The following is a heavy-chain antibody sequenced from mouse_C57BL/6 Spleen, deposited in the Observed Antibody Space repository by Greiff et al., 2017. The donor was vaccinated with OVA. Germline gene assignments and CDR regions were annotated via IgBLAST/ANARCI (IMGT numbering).Heavy chain of an antibody. CDR1: GYTFTDYE. CDR3: TRCITTARYWYFDV. D-gene: IGHD1-2*01. V-gene: IGHV1-15*01. J-gene: IGHJ1*03. Sequence: QVQLQQSGAELVRPGASVTLSCKASGYTFTDYEMHWVKQTPVHGLEWIGAIDPETGGTAYNQKFKGKAILTADKSSSTAYMELRSLTSEDSAVYYCTRCITTARYWYFDVWGTGTTVTVSS. CDR2: IDPETGGT.